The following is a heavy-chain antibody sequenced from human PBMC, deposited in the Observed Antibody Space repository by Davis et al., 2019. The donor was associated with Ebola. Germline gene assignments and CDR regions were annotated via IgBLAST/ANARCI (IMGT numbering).Heavy chain of an antibody. CDR2: INPNSGGT. V-gene: IGHV1-2*06. CDR1: GYSFTGNY. CDR3: ARGGTDYDFWSGYYAVY. J-gene: IGHJ4*02. Sequence: AASVKVSCKASGYSFTGNYVQWVRQAPGQGLEWMGRINPNSGGTNYAQKFQGRVTMTRDTSISTAYMELSRLRSDDTAVYYCARGGTDYDFWSGYYAVYWGQGTLVTVSS. D-gene: IGHD3-3*01.